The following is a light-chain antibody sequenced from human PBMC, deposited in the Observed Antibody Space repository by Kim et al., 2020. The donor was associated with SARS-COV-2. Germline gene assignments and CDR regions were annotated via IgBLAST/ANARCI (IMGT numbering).Light chain of an antibody. V-gene: IGLV3-1*01. J-gene: IGLJ2*01. Sequence: SSELTQPPSVSVSPGQTASITCSGDKLGDKYACWYQQKPGQSPVLVIYQDSKRPSGIPERFSGSNSGNTATLTISGTQAMDEADYYCQAWDSGPVFGGGT. CDR2: QDS. CDR1: KLGDKY. CDR3: QAWDSGPV.